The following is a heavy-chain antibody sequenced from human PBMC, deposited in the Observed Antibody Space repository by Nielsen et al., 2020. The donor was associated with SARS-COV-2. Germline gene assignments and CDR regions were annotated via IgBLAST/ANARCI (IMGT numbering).Heavy chain of an antibody. CDR2: IYYSGST. V-gene: IGHV4-39*01. Sequence: WIRQPPGKGLEWIGSIYYSGSTYYNPSLKSRVTISVDTSKNQFSLKLSSVTAADTAVYYCARLHTRIGGYWGQGTLVTVSS. CDR3: ARLHTRIGGY. J-gene: IGHJ4*02. D-gene: IGHD3-10*02.